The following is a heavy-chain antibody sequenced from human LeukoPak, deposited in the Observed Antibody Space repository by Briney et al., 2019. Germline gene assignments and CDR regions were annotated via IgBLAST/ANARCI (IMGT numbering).Heavy chain of an antibody. CDR3: ASGYYDILTGYYIDY. Sequence: PSETLSLTCTASGGSISSGSYYWSWIRQPAGKGLEWIGRIYTSGSTNYNPSLKSRVTISVDTSKNQFSLKLSSVTAADTAVYYCASGYYDILTGYYIDYWGQGTLVTVSS. J-gene: IGHJ4*02. CDR1: GGSISSGSYY. D-gene: IGHD3-9*01. V-gene: IGHV4-61*02. CDR2: IYTSGST.